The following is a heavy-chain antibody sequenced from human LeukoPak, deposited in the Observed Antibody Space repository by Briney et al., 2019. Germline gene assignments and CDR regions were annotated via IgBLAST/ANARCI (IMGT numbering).Heavy chain of an antibody. CDR1: GGFVSGYY. Sequence: SETLSLTCTVSGGFVSGYYWFWIRQPAGKGLEWIGRIFNSASTNYNPSLKSRVTMSLDTSKNQFSLKLTSVTAADTAVYYCAREYYSSGSVDYWGQGALVTVSS. V-gene: IGHV4-4*07. D-gene: IGHD3-10*01. CDR2: IFNSAST. CDR3: AREYYSSGSVDY. J-gene: IGHJ4*02.